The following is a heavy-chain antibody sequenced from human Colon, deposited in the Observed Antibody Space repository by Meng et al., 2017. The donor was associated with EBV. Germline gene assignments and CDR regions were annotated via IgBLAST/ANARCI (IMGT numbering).Heavy chain of an antibody. CDR1: GFTFSSYS. J-gene: IGHJ4*02. D-gene: IGHD2-2*01. Sequence: VQRLGVVGGLVQPGGSLRLSFAASGFTFSSYSMSWVRQAPGTGLEWVSTISGTTGNTNYADSVKGRFTISSDNSKSTLYLQMNCLRAEDTALYYCAKKGSPGFQPYDYWGQGTLVTVSS. CDR3: AKKGSPGFQPYDY. CDR2: ISGTTGNT. V-gene: IGHV3-23*01.